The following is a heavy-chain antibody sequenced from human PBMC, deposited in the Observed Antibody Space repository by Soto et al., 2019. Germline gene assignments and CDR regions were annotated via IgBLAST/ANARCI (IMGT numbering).Heavy chain of an antibody. V-gene: IGHV4-61*01. CDR3: ASSDSSSSGGYYGMDV. CDR2: IYYSGST. D-gene: IGHD6-13*01. CDR1: GGSVSSGSYY. J-gene: IGHJ6*02. Sequence: SETLSLTCTVSGGSVSSGSYYWSWIRQPPGKGLEWIGYIYYSGSTNYNPSLKSRVTISVDTSKNQFSLKLSSVTAADTAVYYCASSDSSSSGGYYGMDVWGQGTTVTVSS.